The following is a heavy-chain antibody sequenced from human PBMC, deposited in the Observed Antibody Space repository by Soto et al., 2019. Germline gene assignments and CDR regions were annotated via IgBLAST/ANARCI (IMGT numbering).Heavy chain of an antibody. CDR1: GFTFSSYA. V-gene: IGHV3-23*01. D-gene: IGHD3-22*01. CDR3: AKDGGDSSGYCYHSTYIRYFQH. CDR2: ISGSGGST. J-gene: IGHJ1*01. Sequence: GGSLRLSCAASGFTFSSYAMSWVRQAPGKGLEWVSAISGSGGSTYYADSVKGRFTISRDNSKNTLYLQMNSLRAEDTAVYYCAKDGGDSSGYCYHSTYIRYFQHWGQGTLVTVSS.